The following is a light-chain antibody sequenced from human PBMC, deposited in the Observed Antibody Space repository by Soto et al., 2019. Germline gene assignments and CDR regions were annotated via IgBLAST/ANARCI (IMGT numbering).Light chain of an antibody. CDR2: DAS. CDR1: QSFSSH. CDR3: QQRSNWPPVIT. V-gene: IGKV3-11*01. Sequence: EIVLTQSPATLSFSPGERATLSCRASQSFSSHLAWYQHKPGQAPRLLIYDASKRATGIPARFSGRGSGTDFTLTISSLEPEDFAVYYCQQRSNWPPVITFGQGTRLEIK. J-gene: IGKJ5*01.